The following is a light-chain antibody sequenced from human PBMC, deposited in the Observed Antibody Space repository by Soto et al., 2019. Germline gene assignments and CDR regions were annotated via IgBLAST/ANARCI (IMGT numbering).Light chain of an antibody. J-gene: IGKJ5*01. CDR3: QQRSNWPIT. CDR2: DAS. Sequence: EIVLTQSPATLSLSPGESATLSCRASRSVSSYLAWYQQKPGQAPRLLIYDASNRATAIPARFSGGGSGTDFTLTISSLEPEDFAVYYCQQRSNWPITFGQGTRLEIK. CDR1: RSVSSY. V-gene: IGKV3-11*01.